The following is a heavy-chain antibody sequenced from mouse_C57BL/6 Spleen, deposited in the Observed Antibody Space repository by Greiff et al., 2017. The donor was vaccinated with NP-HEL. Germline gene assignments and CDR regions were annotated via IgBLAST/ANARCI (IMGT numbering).Heavy chain of an antibody. CDR3: AREGTTVRLGFAY. J-gene: IGHJ3*01. V-gene: IGHV1-80*01. CDR1: GYAFSSYW. Sequence: VQVVESGAELVKPGASVKISCKASGYAFSSYWMNWVKQRPGKGLEWIGQIYPGDGDTNYNGKFKGKATLTADKSSSTAYMQLSSLTSEDSAVYFCAREGTTVRLGFAYWGQGTLVTVSA. D-gene: IGHD1-1*01. CDR2: IYPGDGDT.